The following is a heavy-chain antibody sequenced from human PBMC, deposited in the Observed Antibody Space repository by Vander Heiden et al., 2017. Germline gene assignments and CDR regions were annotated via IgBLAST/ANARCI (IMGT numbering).Heavy chain of an antibody. CDR1: GFTFSSFA. CDR2: ISGSGGST. CDR3: AKKGHGSGSSISFDY. V-gene: IGHV3-23*01. Sequence: EVQLLESGGGLVQPGGSLRLSCAASGFTFSSFAMSWVRQAPGKGLEWVSAISGSGGSTYYADSGKGRFTISRDNAKNTLYMQMNRLRAEDTAVYYCAKKGHGSGSSISFDYWGQGTLVTVYS. D-gene: IGHD3-10*01. J-gene: IGHJ4*02.